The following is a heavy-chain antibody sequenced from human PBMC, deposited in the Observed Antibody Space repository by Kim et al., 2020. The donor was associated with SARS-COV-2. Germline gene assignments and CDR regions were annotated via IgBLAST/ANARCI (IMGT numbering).Heavy chain of an antibody. J-gene: IGHJ6*02. CDR3: AMTYRSG. CDR1: GFTFGNAS. CDR2: IKTKTDGGTT. D-gene: IGHD6-25*01. Sequence: GGSLRLSCAASGFTFGNASMSWVRQAPGKGREWVGRIKTKTDGGTTDYAAPGKGRFTISRDDSKNTLHLQMNNLKIEDTAVYYCAMTYRSGWGQGTTVTVFS. V-gene: IGHV3-15*01.